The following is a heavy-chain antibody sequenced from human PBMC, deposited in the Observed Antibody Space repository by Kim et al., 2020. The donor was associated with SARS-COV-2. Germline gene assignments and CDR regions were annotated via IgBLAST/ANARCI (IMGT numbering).Heavy chain of an antibody. CDR2: LNEDGSEI. Sequence: GGSLRLSCGASGLTFSYYWMSWVRQTPGKGLEWVANLNEDGSEINYVDSVRGRFTISRDNAKNSVYLQMSNLKTEDTAMYYCARDREAAGLWGQGTLVTV. CDR1: GLTFSYYW. D-gene: IGHD2-15*01. V-gene: IGHV3-7*03. CDR3: ARDREAAGL. J-gene: IGHJ4*02.